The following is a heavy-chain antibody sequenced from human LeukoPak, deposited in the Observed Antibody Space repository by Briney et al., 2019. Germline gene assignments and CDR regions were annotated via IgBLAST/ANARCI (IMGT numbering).Heavy chain of an antibody. CDR2: IYTSGST. CDR1: GGSISSYY. CDR3: ARDQYCSGGSCSGFDY. J-gene: IGHJ4*02. V-gene: IGHV4-4*07. D-gene: IGHD2-15*01. Sequence: SETLSLTCTVSGGSISSYYWSWIRQPAGKGLEWIGRIYTSGSTNYNPSLKSRVTMSVDTSKNQFSLKLSSVTAADTAVYYCARDQYCSGGSCSGFDYWGQGTLVTVSS.